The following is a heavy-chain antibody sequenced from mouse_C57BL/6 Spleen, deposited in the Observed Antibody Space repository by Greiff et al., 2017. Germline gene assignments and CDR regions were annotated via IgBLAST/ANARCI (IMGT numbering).Heavy chain of an antibody. Sequence: EVNLVESGGGLVKPGGSLKLSCAASGFTFSDYGMHWVRQAPEKGLEWVAYISSGSSTIYYADTVKGRFTISRDNAKNTLFLQMTSLRSEDTAMYYCARKIYYGYDEIYYYAMDYWGQGTSVTVSS. CDR3: ARKIYYGYDEIYYYAMDY. V-gene: IGHV5-17*01. D-gene: IGHD2-2*01. J-gene: IGHJ4*01. CDR1: GFTFSDYG. CDR2: ISSGSSTI.